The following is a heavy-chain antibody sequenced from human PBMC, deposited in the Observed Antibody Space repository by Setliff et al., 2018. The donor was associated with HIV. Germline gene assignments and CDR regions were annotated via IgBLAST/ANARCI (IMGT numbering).Heavy chain of an antibody. J-gene: IGHJ4*02. CDR2: ISQDASKD. V-gene: IGHV3-33*05. CDR1: GFSLRTYG. CDR3: AGSRGYFVKAE. Sequence: GGSLRLSCATSGFSLRTYGLHWVRQAPGKGLEWVAVISQDASKDYYADSVKGRFTISKDNSKNTVFLQMNSLRGEDTAVYYCAGSRGYFVKAEWGQGTLVTVSS. D-gene: IGHD3-22*01.